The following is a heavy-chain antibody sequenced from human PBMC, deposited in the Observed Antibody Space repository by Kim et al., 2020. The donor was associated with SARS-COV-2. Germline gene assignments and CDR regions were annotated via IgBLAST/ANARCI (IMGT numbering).Heavy chain of an antibody. Sequence: ASVKVSCKASGYTFTKYDIHWVRQAPGQRLEWMGWINAGNGDTGYSQKFQGRVTITRDTSASTTYMELGSLISEDTAVYYCARSATMFLFDPWGQGTLVTVSS. CDR3: ARSATMFLFDP. CDR2: INAGNGDT. V-gene: IGHV1-3*01. J-gene: IGHJ5*02. CDR1: GYTFTKYD. D-gene: IGHD5-12*01.